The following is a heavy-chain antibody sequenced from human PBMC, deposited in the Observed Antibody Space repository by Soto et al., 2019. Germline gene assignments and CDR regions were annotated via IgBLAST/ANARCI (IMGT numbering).Heavy chain of an antibody. J-gene: IGHJ6*02. CDR1: GFTFSSYG. CDR3: AKRDYIRTSCRQGYYYGMDV. Sequence: QVQLVESGGGVVQPGRSLRLSCAASGFTFSSYGMHWVRQAPGKGLEWVAVISSDGSNKYYADSVKGRFTISRDNSKSTLHPQINSQRAEDTAVYYCAKRDYIRTSCRQGYYYGMDVWGQGTTVTVSS. CDR2: ISSDGSNK. V-gene: IGHV3-30*18. D-gene: IGHD2-2*01.